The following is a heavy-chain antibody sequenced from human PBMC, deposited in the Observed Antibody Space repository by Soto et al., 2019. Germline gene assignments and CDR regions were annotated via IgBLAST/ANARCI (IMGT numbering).Heavy chain of an antibody. V-gene: IGHV3-23*01. J-gene: IGHJ5*02. CDR2: ISGSGGST. D-gene: IGHD3-3*01. CDR3: AKDRRITIFGVVHYRNWFDP. CDR1: GFTFSSYA. Sequence: PGGSLRLSCAASGFTFSSYAMSWVRQAPGKGLEWVSAISGSGGSTYYADSVKGRFTISRDNSKNTLYLQMNSLRAEDTAVYYCAKDRRITIFGVVHYRNWFDPWGQGTLVTVSS.